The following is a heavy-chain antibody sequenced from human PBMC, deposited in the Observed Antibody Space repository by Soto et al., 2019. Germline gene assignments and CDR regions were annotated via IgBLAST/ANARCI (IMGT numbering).Heavy chain of an antibody. Sequence: SVKVSCKASGGTFSSYAISWVRRAPGQGLEWMGGIIPIFGTANYAQKFQGRVTITADESTSTAYMELSSLRSEDTAVYYCARVGRDGYNRPHFDYWGQGTLVTVSS. CDR2: IIPIFGTA. D-gene: IGHD5-12*01. J-gene: IGHJ4*02. CDR1: GGTFSSYA. V-gene: IGHV1-69*13. CDR3: ARVGRDGYNRPHFDY.